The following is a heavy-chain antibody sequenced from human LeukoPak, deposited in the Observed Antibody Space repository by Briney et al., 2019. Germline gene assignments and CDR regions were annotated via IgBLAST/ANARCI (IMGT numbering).Heavy chain of an antibody. CDR2: INPNSGGT. Sequence: ASVKVFCKASGYTFTGYYMHWVRQAPGQGLEWMGWINPNSGGTNYAQKFQGRVTMTRDTSISTAYMELSRLRSDDTAVYYCARYCSSTSFPYYYYYYMDVWGKGTTVTVSS. J-gene: IGHJ6*03. CDR3: ARYCSSTSFPYYYYYYMDV. CDR1: GYTFTGYY. V-gene: IGHV1-2*02. D-gene: IGHD2-2*01.